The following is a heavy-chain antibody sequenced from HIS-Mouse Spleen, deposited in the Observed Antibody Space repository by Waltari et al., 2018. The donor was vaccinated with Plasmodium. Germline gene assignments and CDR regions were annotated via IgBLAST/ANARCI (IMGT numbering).Heavy chain of an antibody. CDR3: ARGMKSSSSAFDI. CDR2: IYSGGST. V-gene: IGHV3-53*01. Sequence: EVQLVESGGGLIQPGGSLRLSCPASGFTVSSNYLVWFRQAPGKGLEWVSVIYSGGSTYYADSVKGRFTISRDNSKNTLYLQMNSLRAEDTAVYYCARGMKSSSSAFDIWGQGTMVTVSS. CDR1: GFTVSSNY. D-gene: IGHD6-6*01. J-gene: IGHJ3*02.